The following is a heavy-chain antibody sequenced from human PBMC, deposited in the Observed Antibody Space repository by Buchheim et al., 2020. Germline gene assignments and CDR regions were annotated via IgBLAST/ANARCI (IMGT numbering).Heavy chain of an antibody. CDR2: ISYDGSNK. Sequence: QVQLVESGGGVVQPGRSLRLSCAASGFTFSSYGMHWVRQAPGKGLEWVAVISYDGSNKYYADSVKGRFTISRDNSKNTLYLQMNSLRAEDTAVYYCAKWTSDFWSDGWFDPWGQGTL. CDR3: AKWTSDFWSDGWFDP. D-gene: IGHD3-3*01. CDR1: GFTFSSYG. V-gene: IGHV3-30*18. J-gene: IGHJ5*02.